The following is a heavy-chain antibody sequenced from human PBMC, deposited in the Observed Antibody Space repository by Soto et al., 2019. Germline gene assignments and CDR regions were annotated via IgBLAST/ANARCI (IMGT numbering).Heavy chain of an antibody. J-gene: IGHJ4*02. Sequence: ASVKVSCKASGYTFTSYAMNWVRQAPGQGLEWMGWINTNTGNPTYAQGFTGRFVFSLDTSVSTAYLQICSLKAEDTAVYYCARGLKARLVVTAPGDYWGQGTLGTVSS. V-gene: IGHV7-4-1*01. CDR2: INTNTGNP. D-gene: IGHD2-21*02. CDR3: ARGLKARLVVTAPGDY. CDR1: GYTFTSYA.